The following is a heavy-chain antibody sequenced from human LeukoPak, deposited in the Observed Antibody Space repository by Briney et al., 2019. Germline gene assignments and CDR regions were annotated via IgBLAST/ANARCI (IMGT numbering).Heavy chain of an antibody. CDR1: GGSISSGSYY. Sequence: SQTLSLTCTVSGGSISSGSYYWSWIRQPAGEGLEWIGHIYTSGSTNYNPSLKSRVTISVDTSKNQFSLKLSSVTAADTAVYYCAREQRWLQSLDYWGQGTLVTVSS. J-gene: IGHJ4*02. D-gene: IGHD5-24*01. CDR2: IYTSGST. CDR3: AREQRWLQSLDY. V-gene: IGHV4-61*09.